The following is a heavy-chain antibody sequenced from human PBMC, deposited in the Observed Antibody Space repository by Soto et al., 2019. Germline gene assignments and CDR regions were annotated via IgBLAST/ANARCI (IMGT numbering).Heavy chain of an antibody. J-gene: IGHJ4*02. V-gene: IGHV4-31*03. CDR2: IYYSGST. CDR1: GGSISSGGYY. CDR3: ARVLRYCSGGSCYHLFVC. Sequence: QVQLQESGPGLVKPSQTLSLTCTVSGGSISSGGYYWSWIRQHPGKGLEGLGYIYYSGSTYYNPSLKGRDTRSVDTSKNQFSLRLGSVTAADTAVYFCARVLRYCSGGSCYHLFVCWGQGILGTVSS. D-gene: IGHD2-15*01.